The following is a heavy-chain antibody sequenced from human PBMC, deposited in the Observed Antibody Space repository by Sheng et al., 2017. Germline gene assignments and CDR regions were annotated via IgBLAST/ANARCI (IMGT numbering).Heavy chain of an antibody. D-gene: IGHD2-21*02. CDR3: VRQGDCGGDCVLGV. J-gene: IGHJ6*02. V-gene: IGHV4-34*01. CDR2: IKPNGIT. Sequence: QVHLQQWGAGLLKPSETLSLTCGVDGGSFSGYHRTWIRQAPGKGLEWIGEIKPNGITNYRPSLRSRLTISLDMSKNQFSLELTSVTAADTAVYYCVRQGDCGGDCVLGVWGQGTTVTVSS. CDR1: GGSFSGYH.